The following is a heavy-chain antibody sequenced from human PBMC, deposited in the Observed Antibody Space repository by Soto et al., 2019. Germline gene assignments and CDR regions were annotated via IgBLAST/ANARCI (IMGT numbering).Heavy chain of an antibody. Sequence: PGGSLKIYCKGSGYSFTDYWIGWVRDLPGEGVGWMGIIYPGDTDTSSSTSLKGNVTITVVKSTSTPYQQWNTLKASATALYSWARHIIKFRYYYYAMDVGGQGTRFTVS. CDR2: IYPGDTDT. CDR1: GYSFTDYW. CDR3: ARHIIKFRYYYYAMDV. V-gene: IGHV5-51*01. J-gene: IGHJ6*02.